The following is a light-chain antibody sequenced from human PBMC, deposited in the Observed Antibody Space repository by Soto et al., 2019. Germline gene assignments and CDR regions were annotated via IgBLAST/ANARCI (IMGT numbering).Light chain of an antibody. CDR1: QSISNS. CDR3: QQENSFTIT. Sequence: DMQMTQSPSPRSASVVDRVTMTCRASQSISNSLAWYQQQPGKAPKILISDASSLQSGVPSRFSGSGSGTDGTITINSLQPDDGATYDCQQENSFTITFGQGTRLEIK. CDR2: DAS. J-gene: IGKJ5*01. V-gene: IGKV1-5*01.